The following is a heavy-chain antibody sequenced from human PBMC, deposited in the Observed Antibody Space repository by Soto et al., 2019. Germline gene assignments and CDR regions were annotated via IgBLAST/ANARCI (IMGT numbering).Heavy chain of an antibody. D-gene: IGHD3-22*01. CDR1: GGSISRGGYS. V-gene: IGHV4-30-2*01. Sequence: ASETPSPTRAVSGGSISRGGYSWGWVRQPPGKGLEWIGYIYHSGSTYYNPSLKSRVTISVDRSKNQFSLKLSSVTAADTAVYYCARVTDSIDAFDIWGQGTMVTVSS. J-gene: IGHJ3*02. CDR2: IYHSGST. CDR3: ARVTDSIDAFDI.